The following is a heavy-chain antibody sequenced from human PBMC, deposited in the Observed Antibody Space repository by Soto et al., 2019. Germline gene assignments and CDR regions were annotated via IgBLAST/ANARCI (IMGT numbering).Heavy chain of an antibody. CDR2: IIPIFGTA. CDR1: GGTFSSYA. D-gene: IGHD3-22*01. J-gene: IGHJ5*02. V-gene: IGHV1-69*13. CDR3: AKDAITMIVPQRFDP. Sequence: ASVKVSCKASGGTFSSYAISWVRQAPGQGLEWMGGIIPIFGTANYAQKFQGRVTITADESTSTAYMELSSLRSEDTAVYYCAKDAITMIVPQRFDPWGQGTLVTVSS.